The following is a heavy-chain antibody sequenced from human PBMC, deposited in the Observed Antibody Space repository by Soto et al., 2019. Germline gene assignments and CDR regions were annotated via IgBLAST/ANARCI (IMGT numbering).Heavy chain of an antibody. CDR3: ARDGDPQSAFWSGPLGGGRFDP. CDR1: GGTFGNSA. CDR2: IVPMFGTA. J-gene: IGHJ5*02. V-gene: IGHV1-69*12. D-gene: IGHD3-3*01. Sequence: QVQLVQSGAEVKKPGSSVNVSCKTSGGTFGNSAVTWVRQAPGQGLEWLGGIVPMFGTANYAQKFQGRVTITADESTITAYMELSSLNTDDTAVYHCARDGDPQSAFWSGPLGGGRFDPWGQGTLVTVSS.